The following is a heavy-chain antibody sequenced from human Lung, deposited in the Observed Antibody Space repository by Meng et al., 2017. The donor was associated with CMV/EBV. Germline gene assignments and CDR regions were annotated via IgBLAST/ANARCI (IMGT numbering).Heavy chain of an antibody. V-gene: IGHV3-23*01. CDR1: GYTFSSYS. J-gene: IGHJ4*02. D-gene: IGHD7-27*01. CDR3: VKGWQNLGDY. Sequence: SCRASGYTFSSYSLSWVRQAPGKGLEWVSSISGSGGSTYSADSVKGRLTIYRDNSESTLYLQMNSLTAEDTAIYYCVKGWQNLGDYWGQGTLVTVSS. CDR2: ISGSGGST.